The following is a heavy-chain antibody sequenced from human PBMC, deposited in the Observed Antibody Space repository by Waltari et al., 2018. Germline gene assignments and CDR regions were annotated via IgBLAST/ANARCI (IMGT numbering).Heavy chain of an antibody. J-gene: IGHJ4*02. Sequence: QFQLVQSGAEVKKPGASVKVSCEASGFTLRNYYVHWARQAPGQGLEWMALFSPSGAGTRYAEKFQGRVTLTRDTSTSTVYMDLSSLRSEDTAVYYCATFVSGSFTFPDYWGQGTLVTVSS. CDR2: FSPSGAGT. D-gene: IGHD3-16*01. CDR1: GFTLRNYY. CDR3: ATFVSGSFTFPDY. V-gene: IGHV1-46*03.